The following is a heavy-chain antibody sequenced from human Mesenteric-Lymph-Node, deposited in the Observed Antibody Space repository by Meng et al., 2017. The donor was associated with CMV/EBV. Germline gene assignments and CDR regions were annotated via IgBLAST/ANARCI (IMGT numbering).Heavy chain of an antibody. D-gene: IGHD2-21*01. CDR3: AGGAYCGGDCYSGHYGMDV. J-gene: IGHJ6*02. Sequence: GGSLRLSCAASGLSFSSSWVTWVRQAPGKGLEWVAIIKKDGSGIQYGDSVKGRFTISRDNAKNSLYLQMNSLRAEDTAVYYCAGGAYCGGDCYSGHYGMDVWGQGTTVTVSS. CDR2: IKKDGSGI. CDR1: GLSFSSSW. V-gene: IGHV3-7*04.